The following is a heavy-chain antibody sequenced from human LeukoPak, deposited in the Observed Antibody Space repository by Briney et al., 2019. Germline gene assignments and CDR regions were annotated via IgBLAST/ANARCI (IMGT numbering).Heavy chain of an antibody. CDR3: ARIPGTYRVDY. Sequence: GGSLRLSCAASGFAFSDYYMTRIRQAPGKGLELVSYISSSGNTMYYVASVKGRFTISRDNAKNSLYLQMNSLRVEDTAVYYCARIPGTYRVDYWGQGTLVTVSS. D-gene: IGHD3-16*02. CDR1: GFAFSDYY. V-gene: IGHV3-11*01. CDR2: ISSSGNTM. J-gene: IGHJ4*02.